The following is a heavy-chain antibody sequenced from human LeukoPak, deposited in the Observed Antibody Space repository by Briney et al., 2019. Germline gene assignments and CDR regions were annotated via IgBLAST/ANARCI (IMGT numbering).Heavy chain of an antibody. CDR2: IYYSGST. Sequence: SETLSLTCTVSGGSISSYYWSWIRQPPGKGLEWIGYIYYSGSTNYNPSLKSRVTISVDTSKNQFSLKLSSVTAADTAVYYCARWLKGAGAFDIWGQGTMVTVSS. CDR1: GGSISSYY. J-gene: IGHJ3*02. V-gene: IGHV4-59*01. D-gene: IGHD3-22*01. CDR3: ARWLKGAGAFDI.